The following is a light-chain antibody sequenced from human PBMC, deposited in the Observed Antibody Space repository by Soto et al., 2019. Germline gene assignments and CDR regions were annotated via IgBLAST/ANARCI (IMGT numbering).Light chain of an antibody. J-gene: IGLJ3*02. CDR1: SSDIGHNNY. CDR2: RVN. CDR3: SSYTTSRTWV. Sequence: QSALTQPASVSGSPGQSITISCTGTSSDIGHNNYVSWYQQYPGKAPKLMIYRVNNRPSGVSNRFSGSKSGATASLTISGLQAEDEASYSCSSYTTSRTWVFGGGTTLTVL. V-gene: IGLV2-14*01.